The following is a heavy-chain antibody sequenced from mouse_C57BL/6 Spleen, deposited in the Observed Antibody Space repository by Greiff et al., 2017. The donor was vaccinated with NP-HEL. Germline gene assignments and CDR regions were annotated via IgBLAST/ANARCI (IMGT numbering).Heavy chain of an antibody. V-gene: IGHV8-12*01. J-gene: IGHJ1*03. Sequence: QVTLKVSGPGILQSSQTLSLTCSFSGFSLSTSGMGVSWIRQPSGKGLEWLAHIYWDDDKRYIPSLTSRLTISKDTSRNQVFLKITSVDTADTATYYCARRGDTTVGDWYFDVWGTGTAVTVSS. D-gene: IGHD1-1*01. CDR1: GFSLSTSGMG. CDR2: IYWDDDK. CDR3: ARRGDTTVGDWYFDV.